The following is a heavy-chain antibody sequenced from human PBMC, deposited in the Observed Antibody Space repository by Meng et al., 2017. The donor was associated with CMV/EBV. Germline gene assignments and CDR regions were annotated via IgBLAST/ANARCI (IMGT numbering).Heavy chain of an antibody. V-gene: IGHV4-34*01. D-gene: IGHD4-11*01. J-gene: IGHJ6*02. CDR2: INHSGST. CDR3: ARMTTYYYYGMDV. CDR1: GGSFSGYY. Sequence: SETLSLTCAVYGGSFSGYYWSWIRQPPGKGLEWIGEINHSGSTNYNPSLKSRVTISVDTSKNQFSLKLNSVTAADTAAYYCARMTTYYYYGMDVWGQGTTVTVSS.